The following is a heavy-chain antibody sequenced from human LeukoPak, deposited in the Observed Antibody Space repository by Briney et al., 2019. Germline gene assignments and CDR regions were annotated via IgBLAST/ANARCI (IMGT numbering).Heavy chain of an antibody. CDR3: AKDYKDDSSFDY. Sequence: PGGSLRLSCAASGFTFSSYGMHWVRQAPGKGLEWVAVISYDGSNKYYADSVKGRFTISRDNSKNTLYLQMNSLRAEDTAVYYCAKDYKDDSSFDYWGQGTLVTVSS. D-gene: IGHD6-13*01. CDR1: GFTFSSYG. CDR2: ISYDGSNK. V-gene: IGHV3-30*18. J-gene: IGHJ4*02.